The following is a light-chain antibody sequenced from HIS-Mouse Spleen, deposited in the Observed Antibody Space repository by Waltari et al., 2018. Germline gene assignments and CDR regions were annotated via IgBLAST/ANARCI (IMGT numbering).Light chain of an antibody. CDR2: EDS. Sequence: SYELTQPPSVSVSPGQTARITCSGDALPKKYAYWYQQKSGQAPVLGTYEDSKRPTGIPERFSASSSGTMATLTISGAQVEDEADYYCYSTDSSGNHRVFGGGTKLTVL. V-gene: IGLV3-10*01. J-gene: IGLJ2*01. CDR1: ALPKKY. CDR3: YSTDSSGNHRV.